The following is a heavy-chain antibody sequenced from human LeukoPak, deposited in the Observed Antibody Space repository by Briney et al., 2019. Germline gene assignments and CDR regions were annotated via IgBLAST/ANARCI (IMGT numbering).Heavy chain of an antibody. CDR1: GFKFDDYA. CDR3: AKSPRSDSCYSPFHY. D-gene: IGHD2-2*02. CDR2: ISADGDTI. Sequence: PGGSLRLSCAASGFKFDDYAMYWLRQTPGRGLEWVSLISADGDTIRYADSVQGRFAISRDDSENSLSLQMNSLRAEDSALYFCAKSPRSDSCYSPFHYWGQGSLVTVSS. V-gene: IGHV3-43*02. J-gene: IGHJ4*02.